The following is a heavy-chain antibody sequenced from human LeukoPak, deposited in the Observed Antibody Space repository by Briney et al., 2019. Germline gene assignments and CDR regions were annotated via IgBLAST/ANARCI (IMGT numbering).Heavy chain of an antibody. CDR1: GGSISSYY. J-gene: IGHJ5*02. CDR3: ARGSITISGNWFDP. V-gene: IGHV4-59*01. CDR2: IYYSGST. D-gene: IGHD3-9*01. Sequence: PSETLSLTYTVSGGSISSYYWSWIRQPPGKGLEWIGYIYYSGSTNYNPSLKSRVTISVDTSKNQFSLKLSSVTAADTAVYYCARGSITISGNWFDPWGQGTLVTVSS.